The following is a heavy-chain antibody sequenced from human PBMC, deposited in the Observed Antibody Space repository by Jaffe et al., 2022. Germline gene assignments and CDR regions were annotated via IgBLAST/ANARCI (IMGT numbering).Heavy chain of an antibody. J-gene: IGHJ3*02. Sequence: QVQLVQSGAEVKKPGASVKVSCKASGYTFTGYYMHWVRQAPGQGLEWMGWINPNSGGTNYAQKFQGRVTMTRDTSISTAYMELSRLRSDDTAVFYCARTRGVFRSGDAFDIWGQGTMVTVSS. D-gene: IGHD3-3*01. CDR1: GYTFTGYY. CDR2: INPNSGGT. V-gene: IGHV1-2*02. CDR3: ARTRGVFRSGDAFDI.